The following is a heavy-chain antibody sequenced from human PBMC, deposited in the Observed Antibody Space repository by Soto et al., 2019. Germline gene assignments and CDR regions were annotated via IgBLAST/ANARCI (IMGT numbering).Heavy chain of an antibody. CDR3: ARDSRVYYYYMDV. J-gene: IGHJ6*03. CDR1: GGSISSGGYY. D-gene: IGHD2-8*01. CDR2: IYYSGST. V-gene: IGHV4-31*03. Sequence: LSETLSLTCTVSGGSISSGGYYWSWIRQHPGKGLEWIGYIYYSGSTYYNPSLKSRVTISVDTSKNQFSLKLSSVTAADTAVYYCARDSRVYYYYMDVWGKGTSVIVSS.